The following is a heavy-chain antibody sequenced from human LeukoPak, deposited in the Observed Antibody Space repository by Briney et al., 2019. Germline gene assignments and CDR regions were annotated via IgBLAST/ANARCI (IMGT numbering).Heavy chain of an antibody. CDR3: AKSEIYGDYDYFDY. CDR1: GFTFSSYG. D-gene: IGHD4-17*01. Sequence: GSLRLSCAASGFTFSSYGMHWVRQAPGKGLEWVAVISYDGSNKYYADSVKGRFTISRDNSKNTLYLQMNSLRAEDTAVYYCAKSEIYGDYDYFDYWGQGTLVTVSS. CDR2: ISYDGSNK. V-gene: IGHV3-30*18. J-gene: IGHJ4*02.